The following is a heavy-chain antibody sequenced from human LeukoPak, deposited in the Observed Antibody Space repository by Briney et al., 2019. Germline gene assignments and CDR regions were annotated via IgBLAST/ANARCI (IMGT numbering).Heavy chain of an antibody. CDR1: GFTFSSYG. Sequence: GGSLRLSCAASGFTFSSYGMHWVRQAPGKGLEWVAFIRYDGSNEYYADSVKGRFTISRDNSKNTLYLQMNSLRAEDTAVYYCGGKGGQYYYYYMDVWGKGTTVTVSS. D-gene: IGHD3-16*01. J-gene: IGHJ6*03. CDR2: IRYDGSNE. CDR3: GGKGGQYYYYYMDV. V-gene: IGHV3-30*02.